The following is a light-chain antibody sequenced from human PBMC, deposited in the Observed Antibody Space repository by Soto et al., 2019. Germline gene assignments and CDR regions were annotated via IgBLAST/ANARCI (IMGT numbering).Light chain of an antibody. Sequence: EIVVTQSPGALSLSPGVRATRSCRASQSVSSSYLAWYQQKPGQAPRLLRYSASSRATGRPDRFIGSGSGTDVTLTISRLEPEAFAFFYCQQFDSSSYTFGQGTKPEIK. V-gene: IGKV3-20*01. CDR2: SAS. CDR1: QSVSSSY. J-gene: IGKJ2*01. CDR3: QQFDSSSYT.